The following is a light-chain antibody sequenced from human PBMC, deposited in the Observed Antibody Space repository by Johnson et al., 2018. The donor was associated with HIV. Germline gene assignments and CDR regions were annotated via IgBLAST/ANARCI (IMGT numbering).Light chain of an antibody. Sequence: QSVLTQPPSVSAAPGQKVTISCSGSSSNIGKNYVSWYQQLPGTAPKLLIYDNNKRPSGIPDRFSGSKSGTSATLGITGLQTGDEADYYCGTWDSILSAYIFGTGTKVTVL. CDR3: GTWDSILSAYI. CDR2: DNN. V-gene: IGLV1-51*01. J-gene: IGLJ1*01. CDR1: SSNIGKNY.